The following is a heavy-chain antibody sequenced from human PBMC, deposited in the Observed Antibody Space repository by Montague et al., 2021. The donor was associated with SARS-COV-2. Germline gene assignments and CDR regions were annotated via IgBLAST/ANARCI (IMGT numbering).Heavy chain of an antibody. CDR2: IYYSGST. V-gene: IGHV4-39*07. D-gene: IGHD2-2*01. CDR1: GGSISSSSYY. J-gene: IGHJ5*02. Sequence: SETLSPTCTVSGGSISSSSYYWGWIRQPPGKGLEWIGSIYYSGSTYYNPSLKSRVTISVDTSKNQFSLKLSSVTAADTAVYYCARDGEVVGNWFDPWGQGTLVTVSS. CDR3: ARDGEVVGNWFDP.